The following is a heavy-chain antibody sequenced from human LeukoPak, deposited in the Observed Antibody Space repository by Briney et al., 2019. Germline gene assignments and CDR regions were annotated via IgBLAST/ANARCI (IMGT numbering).Heavy chain of an antibody. CDR3: AKGLSINWFDP. V-gene: IGHV3-74*01. CDR1: GFTSSTYN. CDR2: ISGDGSST. D-gene: IGHD2-2*02. J-gene: IGHJ5*02. Sequence: GGSLRLSCAASGFTSSTYNMNWVRQAPGRGLVCVSRISGDGSSTSYADSVKGRFTVSRDNAKNTLYLQMNSLRAEDTAVYYCAKGLSINWFDPWGQGTLVTVSS.